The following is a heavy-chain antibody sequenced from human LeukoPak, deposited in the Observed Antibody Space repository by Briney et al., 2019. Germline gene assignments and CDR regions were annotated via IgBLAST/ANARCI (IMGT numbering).Heavy chain of an antibody. CDR2: MNPNSGGT. J-gene: IGHJ5*02. V-gene: IGHV1-2*02. D-gene: IGHD3-16*02. CDR3: ARDKLGLGELSLYDQ. Sequence: ASVKVSCKSSGYTLTGYYMRWVRHAPGQGLEWMGWMNPNSGGTKYAQKFQGRVTMTRDTSISTAYMELSRLRSDGTAMYYCARDKLGLGELSLYDQWGQGTLVTVFS. CDR1: GYTLTGYY.